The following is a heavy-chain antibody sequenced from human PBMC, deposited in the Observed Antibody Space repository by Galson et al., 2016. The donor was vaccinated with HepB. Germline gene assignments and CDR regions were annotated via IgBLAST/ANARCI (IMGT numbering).Heavy chain of an antibody. V-gene: IGHV3-15*01. CDR1: GFTFSNAW. CDR2: IRSKTDGGTT. Sequence: SLRLSCAAFGFTFSNAWMRWVRQAPGKGLEWVGRIRSKTDGGTTDYAAPVKGRFIISRDDSRATMSLQMNSLKIEDTAVYYCATDPIQYRGYDHVWFDPWGQGTLVTVSS. D-gene: IGHD5-12*01. J-gene: IGHJ5*02. CDR3: ATDPIQYRGYDHVWFDP.